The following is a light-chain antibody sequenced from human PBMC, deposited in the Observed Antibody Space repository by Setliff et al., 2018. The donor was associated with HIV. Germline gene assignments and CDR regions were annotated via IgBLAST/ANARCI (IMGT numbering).Light chain of an antibody. CDR2: WAS. CDR1: QSALYSSNNKNY. Sequence: DIVMTQSPDSLAVSLGERATINCKSSQSALYSSNNKNYLGWYQKKPGQPPKLLVYWASTRESGVPDRFSGSGSGTDFTLTISSLQAEDVAVYYCQQYYSIPLTFGGGTKVDIK. CDR3: QQYYSIPLT. J-gene: IGKJ4*01. V-gene: IGKV4-1*01.